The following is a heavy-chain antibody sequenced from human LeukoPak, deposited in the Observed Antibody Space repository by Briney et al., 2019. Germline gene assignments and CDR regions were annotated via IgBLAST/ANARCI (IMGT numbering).Heavy chain of an antibody. D-gene: IGHD6-19*01. CDR2: ISAYNGNT. J-gene: IGHJ4*02. CDR1: GYSSTNYG. CDR3: ARVAPGYSSGCDY. V-gene: IGHV1-18*01. Sequence: ASVKVSCKASGYSSTNYGISWVRQAPGQGLEWMGWISAYNGNTNYAQKLQGRVTMTTDTSTSTAYMELRSLRSDDTAVYYCARVAPGYSSGCDYWGQGTLVTVSS.